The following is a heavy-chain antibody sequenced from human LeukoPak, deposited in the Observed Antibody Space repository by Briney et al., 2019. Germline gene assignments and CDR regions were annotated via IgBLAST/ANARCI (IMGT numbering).Heavy chain of an antibody. J-gene: IGHJ4*02. D-gene: IGHD3-22*01. CDR3: APGPNSSGYYVFDY. Sequence: ASVKVSCKASGYTFTSYGISWVRQAPGQGLEWMGWISAYNGNTNYAQKFQGRVTMTEDTSTDTAYMELSSLRSEDTAVYYCAPGPNSSGYYVFDYWGQGTLVTVSS. CDR2: ISAYNGNT. V-gene: IGHV1-18*01. CDR1: GYTFTSYG.